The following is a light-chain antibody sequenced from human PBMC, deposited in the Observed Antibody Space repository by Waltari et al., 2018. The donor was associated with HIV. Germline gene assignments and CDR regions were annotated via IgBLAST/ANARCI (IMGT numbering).Light chain of an antibody. CDR3: CSCPRSGIRYV. Sequence: QSALTQPASVSGSPGQSITISCTGPSSNVGSDDLGSWYQQHPGEAPKLIIYEVTKRPSGVSNRFSGSKSGNTASLTISGLQAEDEADYYCCSCPRSGIRYVFGTGTKVTVL. V-gene: IGLV2-23*02. CDR1: SSNVGSDDL. CDR2: EVT. J-gene: IGLJ1*01.